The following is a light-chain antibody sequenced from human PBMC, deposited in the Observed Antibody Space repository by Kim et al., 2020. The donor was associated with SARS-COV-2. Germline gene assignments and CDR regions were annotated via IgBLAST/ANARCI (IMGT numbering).Light chain of an antibody. CDR1: QSVTST. Sequence: VSAGERATLSCRASQSVTSTLAWYQQKPGRAPRLLIYGPSTRATGIPARFTGSGSGTEFTLTISSLQSEDFAVYYCQQYHDWPLTFGGGTKVDIK. J-gene: IGKJ4*01. V-gene: IGKV3-15*01. CDR2: GPS. CDR3: QQYHDWPLT.